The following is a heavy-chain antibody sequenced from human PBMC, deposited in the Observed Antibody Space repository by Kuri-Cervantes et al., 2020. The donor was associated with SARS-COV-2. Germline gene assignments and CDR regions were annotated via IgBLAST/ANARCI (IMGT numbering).Heavy chain of an antibody. D-gene: IGHD2-8*01. CDR2: IRYDGSNK. CDR3: ARDYAHCTNSVCYYFDY. CDR1: GFTFSSYG. Sequence: GESLKISCAASGFTFSSYGMHWVRQAPGKGLEWVAFIRYDGSNKYYADSVKGRFTISRDNSKNTLYLQMNSLRSDDTAVYYCARDYAHCTNSVCYYFDYWGQGTLVTVSS. V-gene: IGHV3-30*02. J-gene: IGHJ4*02.